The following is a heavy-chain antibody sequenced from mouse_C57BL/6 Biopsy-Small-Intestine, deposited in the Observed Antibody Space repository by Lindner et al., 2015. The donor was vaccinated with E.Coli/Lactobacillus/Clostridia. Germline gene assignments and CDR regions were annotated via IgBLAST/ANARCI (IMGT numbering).Heavy chain of an antibody. Sequence: VQLQSLTGMVKPSQSLSLTCTVTGYSITSGYDWHWIRHFPGNKLEWMGYISYSGSTNYNPSLKSRISITHDTSKNHFLLKLNSVTTEDTATYCCARGEDWDRAWFAYWGQGTLVTVSA. CDR1: GYSITSGYD. CDR2: ISYSGST. J-gene: IGHJ3*01. D-gene: IGHD4-1*01. V-gene: IGHV3-1*01. CDR3: ARGEDWDRAWFAY.